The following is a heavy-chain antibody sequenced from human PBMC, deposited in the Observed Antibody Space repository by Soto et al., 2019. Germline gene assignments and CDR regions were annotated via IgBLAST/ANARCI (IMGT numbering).Heavy chain of an antibody. Sequence: GESLKISCKGSGYSFTSYWIGWVRQMPGKGLEWMGIIYPGDSDTRYSPSFQGQVTISADKSISTAYLQWSSLKASDTAMYYCARLACSGGSCYSFSDYYFDYWGQGTLVTVSS. J-gene: IGHJ4*02. V-gene: IGHV5-51*01. CDR3: ARLACSGGSCYSFSDYYFDY. CDR1: GYSFTSYW. CDR2: IYPGDSDT. D-gene: IGHD2-15*01.